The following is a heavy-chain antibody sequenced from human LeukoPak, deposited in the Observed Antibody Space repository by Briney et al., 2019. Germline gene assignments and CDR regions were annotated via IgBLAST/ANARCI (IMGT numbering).Heavy chain of an antibody. CDR1: GGSISSYY. J-gene: IGHJ3*02. CDR2: IYYSGST. V-gene: IGHV4-59*01. CDR3: ARGGRITIFGVDPLDAFDI. D-gene: IGHD3-3*01. Sequence: SETLSLTCTVSGGSISSYYWSWIRQPPGKGLEWIGYIYYSGSTNYNPSLESRVTISVDTSKNQFSLKLSSVTAADTAVYYCARGGRITIFGVDPLDAFDIWGQGTMVTVSS.